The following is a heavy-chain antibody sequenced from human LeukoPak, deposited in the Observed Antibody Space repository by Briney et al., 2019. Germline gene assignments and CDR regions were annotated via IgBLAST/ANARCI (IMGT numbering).Heavy chain of an antibody. CDR3: ARGARWFGELFAFDI. CDR2: IIPIFGTA. D-gene: IGHD3-10*01. J-gene: IGHJ3*02. CDR1: GGTFSSYA. V-gene: IGHV1-69*13. Sequence: SVKVSCKASGGTFSSYAISWVRQAPGQGLEWMGGIIPIFGTANYAQKFQGRVTITADESTSTAYMELSSLRSEDTAVYYCARGARWFGELFAFDIWGQGTMVTVSS.